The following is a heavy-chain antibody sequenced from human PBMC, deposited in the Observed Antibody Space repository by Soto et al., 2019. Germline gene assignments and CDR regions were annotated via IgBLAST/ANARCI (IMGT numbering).Heavy chain of an antibody. CDR1: GCTFTSYG. Sequence: ASVKVSCKASGCTFTSYGISWVRQAPGQGLEWMGWISAYNGNTNYAQKLQGRVTMTTDTSTSTAYMELRSLRSDDTAVYYCARDFAYTGYSYGYDYYYGMDVWGQGTTVTVSS. CDR3: ARDFAYTGYSYGYDYYYGMDV. CDR2: ISAYNGNT. D-gene: IGHD5-18*01. J-gene: IGHJ6*02. V-gene: IGHV1-18*04.